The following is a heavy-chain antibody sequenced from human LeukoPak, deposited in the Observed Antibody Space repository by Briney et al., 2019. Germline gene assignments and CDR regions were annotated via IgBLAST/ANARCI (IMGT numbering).Heavy chain of an antibody. CDR2: ISWNSDTI. V-gene: IGHV3-9*01. D-gene: IGHD3-3*01. CDR1: GFTFDDYA. J-gene: IGHJ6*03. CDR3: ARDMMEYYYMDV. Sequence: GGSLRLSCAASGFTFDDYAMHWVRQPPGKGLEWVSGISWNSDTIAYADSVKGRFTVSRDNAKNSLYLQMNSLRAEDTAVYYCARDMMEYYYMDVWGKGTTVTVSS.